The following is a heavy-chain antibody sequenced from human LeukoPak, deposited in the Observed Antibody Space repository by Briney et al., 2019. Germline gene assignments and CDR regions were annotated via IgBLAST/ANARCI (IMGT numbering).Heavy chain of an antibody. CDR2: INHSGST. J-gene: IGHJ5*02. Sequence: LEWIGEINHSGSTNYNPSLKSRVTISVDTSKNQFSLMLSSVTAADTAVYYCARGLVVLSSWAATGPNWFDPWGQGTLVTVSS. D-gene: IGHD2-15*01. V-gene: IGHV4-34*01. CDR3: ARGLVVLSSWAATGPNWFDP.